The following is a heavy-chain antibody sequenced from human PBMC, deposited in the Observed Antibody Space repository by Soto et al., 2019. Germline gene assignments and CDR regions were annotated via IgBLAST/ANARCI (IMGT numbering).Heavy chain of an antibody. CDR3: ARSIAACLGWFDP. CDR2: IKQDGSEK. CDR1: GFTFSSYW. D-gene: IGHD6-6*01. J-gene: IGHJ5*02. V-gene: IGHV3-7*01. Sequence: GGSLRLSCAASGFTFSSYWMSWVRQAPGKGLEWVANIKQDGSEKYYVDSVKGRFTISRDNAKNSLYLQMNSLRAEDTAVYYCARSIAACLGWFDPWGQGTLVNVSS.